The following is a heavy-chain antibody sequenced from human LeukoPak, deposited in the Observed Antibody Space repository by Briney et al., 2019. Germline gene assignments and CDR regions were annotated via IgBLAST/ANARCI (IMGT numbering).Heavy chain of an antibody. CDR2: IYYSGST. CDR1: GGSISSYY. CDR3: ARAYDSSGYLTTRPFDY. Sequence: SETLSLTCTVSGGSISSYYWSWIRQPPGKGLEWIGYIYYSGSTNYNPSLKSRVTISVDTSKNQFSLKLSSVTAADTAVYYCARAYDSSGYLTTRPFDYWGQGTLVTVSS. V-gene: IGHV4-59*01. J-gene: IGHJ4*02. D-gene: IGHD3-22*01.